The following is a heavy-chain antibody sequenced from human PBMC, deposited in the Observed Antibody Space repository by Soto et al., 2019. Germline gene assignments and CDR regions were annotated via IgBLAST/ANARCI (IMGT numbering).Heavy chain of an antibody. CDR2: INHSGGST. CDR1: GYTFTSYY. CDR3: ARDTAGFWSANPGWFDP. V-gene: IGHV1-46*01. Sequence: ASVKVTCKASGYTFTSYYMHWVRQAPGQGLEWMGIINHSGGSTSYAQKFQGRVTMTRDTSTSTVYMELSSLRSEDTAVYYCARDTAGFWSANPGWFDPWGQGTLVTVSS. J-gene: IGHJ5*02. D-gene: IGHD3-3*01.